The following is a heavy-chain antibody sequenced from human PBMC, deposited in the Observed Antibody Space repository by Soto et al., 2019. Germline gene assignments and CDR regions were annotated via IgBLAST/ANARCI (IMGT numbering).Heavy chain of an antibody. Sequence: ASVKVTCKASGGTFSSYTISWVRQAPGQGLEWMGRTIPILGIANYAQKFQGRVTITADKSTSTAYMELSSLRSEDTAVYYCARAAEYSSSWYDPYHYMDVWGKGTTVTVSS. CDR1: GGTFSSYT. D-gene: IGHD6-13*01. CDR3: ARAAEYSSSWYDPYHYMDV. J-gene: IGHJ6*03. CDR2: TIPILGIA. V-gene: IGHV1-69*02.